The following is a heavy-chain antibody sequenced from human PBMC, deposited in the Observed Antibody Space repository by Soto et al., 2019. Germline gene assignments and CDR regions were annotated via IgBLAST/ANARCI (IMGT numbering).Heavy chain of an antibody. Sequence: GESLKISCQGSGYSFTDYRITWVRQMPGKGLEWMGRIDPSDSYTNYSPSFQGHITISADKSTNTAYLQWSSLKASDTAIYYCARTIAAAGTGFDYWGQGTLVTVSS. CDR2: IDPSDSYT. D-gene: IGHD6-13*01. V-gene: IGHV5-10-1*01. CDR1: GYSFTDYR. J-gene: IGHJ4*02. CDR3: ARTIAAAGTGFDY.